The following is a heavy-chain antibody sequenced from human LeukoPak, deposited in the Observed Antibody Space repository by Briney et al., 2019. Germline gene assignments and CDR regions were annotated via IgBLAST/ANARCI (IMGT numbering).Heavy chain of an antibody. V-gene: IGHV4-39*01. CDR1: GASISSRSYY. Sequence: SETLSLTCTVSGASISSRSYYWGWIRQPPGKWLEWIGSIYFSGSTYYNPSLKSRVSISVDASTNQFSLKLSSVTAADTAVYYCARLVRQVVMEYYFDTWGQGTLVTVSS. J-gene: IGHJ4*02. D-gene: IGHD3-10*01. CDR2: IYFSGST. CDR3: ARLVRQVVMEYYFDT.